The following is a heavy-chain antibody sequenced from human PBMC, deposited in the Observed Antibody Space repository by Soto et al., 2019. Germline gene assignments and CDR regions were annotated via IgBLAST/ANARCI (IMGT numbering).Heavy chain of an antibody. D-gene: IGHD6-19*01. CDR3: AMLGGWSGGSSGMDV. J-gene: IGHJ6*02. CDR2: IRRKANSYTT. Sequence: EVQLVESGGGLVQPGGSLRLSCAASGLIFSDYHMDWVRQAPGKGLEWVGRIRRKANSYTTEYAASVKGRFTISRDDSKDSLDLQMNRLKSEDTAVYYCAMLGGWSGGSSGMDVWGQGTTVTVSS. CDR1: GLIFSDYH. V-gene: IGHV3-72*01.